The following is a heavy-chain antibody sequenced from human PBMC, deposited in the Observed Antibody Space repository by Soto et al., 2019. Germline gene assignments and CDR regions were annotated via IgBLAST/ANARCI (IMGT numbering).Heavy chain of an antibody. CDR1: GFTFNSHG. D-gene: IGHD2-2*03. Sequence: QVLLVESGGGLVQPGGSLTLSCVGSGFTFNSHGMHWVRQAPGKGLEWVAVISYDGSNKYYEESVKGRFTISRDNSRKTMYRQQNSLIDEDTTLYYCAQDRTAILAEVSWIEFWGQGTLVTVSA. V-gene: IGHV3-30*18. J-gene: IGHJ4*02. CDR2: ISYDGSNK. CDR3: AQDRTAILAEVSWIEF.